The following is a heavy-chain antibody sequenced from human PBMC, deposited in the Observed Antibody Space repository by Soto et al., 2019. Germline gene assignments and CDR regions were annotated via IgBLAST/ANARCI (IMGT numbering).Heavy chain of an antibody. V-gene: IGHV1-69*13. CDR1: GGTFSSSS. D-gene: IGHD6-6*01. J-gene: IGHJ6*03. CDR2: IILISGVP. CDR3: ATPSVAARPKGGYYYMDV. Sequence: SVKVSCKASGGTFSSSSISWVRRAPGQGLEWMGGIILISGVPNYAQKFQDRVRIIADEFTNTAYMELSSLRSEDTAVYYCATPSVAARPKGGYYYMDVWGQGTTVTVSS.